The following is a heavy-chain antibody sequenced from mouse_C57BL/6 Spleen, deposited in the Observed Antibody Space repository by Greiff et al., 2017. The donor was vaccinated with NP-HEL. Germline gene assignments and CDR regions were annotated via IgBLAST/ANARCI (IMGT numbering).Heavy chain of an antibody. CDR3: ARNDYDEAWFAY. CDR1: GYTFTDYN. CDR2: INPNNGGT. J-gene: IGHJ3*01. D-gene: IGHD2-4*01. Sequence: EVKLQQSGPELVKPGASVKMSCKASGYTFTDYNMHWVKQSHGKSLEWIGYINPNNGGTSYNQKFKGKATLTVNKSSSTAYMELRSLTSEDSAVYYCARNDYDEAWFAYWGQGTLVTVSA. V-gene: IGHV1-22*01.